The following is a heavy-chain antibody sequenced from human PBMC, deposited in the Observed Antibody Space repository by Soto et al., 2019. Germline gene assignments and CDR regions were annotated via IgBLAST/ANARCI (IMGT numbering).Heavy chain of an antibody. CDR2: IYSSGST. D-gene: IGHD6-13*01. CDR3: ARSSHKESWFDP. CDR1: GGSVSNFY. Sequence: PSETLSLTCTVSGGSVSNFYWNWIRQSAGKGLEWIGRIYSSGSTDYNPSLRSRVTMSVDTSKNQFSLKLTSVTAADTAVYYCARSSHKESWFDPWGQGTLVTVSS. J-gene: IGHJ5*02. V-gene: IGHV4-4*07.